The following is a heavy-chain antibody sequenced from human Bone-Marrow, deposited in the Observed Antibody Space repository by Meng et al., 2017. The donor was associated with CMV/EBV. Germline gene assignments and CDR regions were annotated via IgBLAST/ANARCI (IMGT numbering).Heavy chain of an antibody. CDR1: GYTFTSYY. Sequence: ASVKVSCKASGYTFTSYYMTWVRQAPAQGLEWMGIINPSGGSTSYAQNFQGRVTMTRDTSTSTVYMELSSLRSEDTAVYYCARGYSSSWYYYGMDVWGQGTTVTVSS. CDR3: ARGYSSSWYYYGMDV. CDR2: INPSGGST. V-gene: IGHV1-46*01. D-gene: IGHD6-13*01. J-gene: IGHJ6*02.